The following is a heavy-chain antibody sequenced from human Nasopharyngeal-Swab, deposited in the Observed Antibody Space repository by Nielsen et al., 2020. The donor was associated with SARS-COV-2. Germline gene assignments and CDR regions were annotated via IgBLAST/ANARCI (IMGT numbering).Heavy chain of an antibody. CDR2: FDPEDGET. V-gene: IGHV1-24*01. CDR1: GYTITELS. Sequence: ASVKVSCKVSGYTITELSMHWVRQAPGKGLEWVGGFDPEDGETIYAQKFQGRVTMTEDTSTDTAYMELSSLTSEDTAVYYFTTVAGSYGRFDYWGQGTLVTVSS. CDR3: TTVAGSYGRFDY. J-gene: IGHJ4*02. D-gene: IGHD1-26*01.